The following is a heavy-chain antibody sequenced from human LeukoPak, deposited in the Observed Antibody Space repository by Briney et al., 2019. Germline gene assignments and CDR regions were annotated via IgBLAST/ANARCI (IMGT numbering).Heavy chain of an antibody. D-gene: IGHD2-15*01. J-gene: IGHJ6*02. Sequence: GGSLRLSCAASGFTFSSYSMTWVRQAPGKGLEWVSSISSSSSYIYYADSVKGRFTISRDNAKNSLYLQMDSLRAEDTAVYYCAREDVVVVAARYYYYGMDVWGQGTTVTVSS. CDR1: GFTFSSYS. CDR2: ISSSSSYI. CDR3: AREDVVVVAARYYYYGMDV. V-gene: IGHV3-21*01.